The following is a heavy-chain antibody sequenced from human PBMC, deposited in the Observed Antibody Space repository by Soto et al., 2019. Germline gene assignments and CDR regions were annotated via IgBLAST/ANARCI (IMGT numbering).Heavy chain of an antibody. CDR3: ARVGIAAAGGNWFDP. CDR2: ISYDGSNK. V-gene: IGHV3-30*03. D-gene: IGHD6-13*01. CDR1: GFTFSSYG. J-gene: IGHJ5*02. Sequence: PGGSLRLSCAASGFTFSSYGMHWVRQAPGKGLEWVAVISYDGSNKYYADSVKGRFTISRDNSKNTLYLQMNSLRDEDTAVYYCARVGIAAAGGNWFDPWGQGTLVTVSS.